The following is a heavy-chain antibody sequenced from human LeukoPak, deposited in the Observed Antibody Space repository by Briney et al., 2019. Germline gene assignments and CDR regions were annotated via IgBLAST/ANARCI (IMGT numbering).Heavy chain of an antibody. CDR2: ISSSGSTI. D-gene: IGHD3-10*01. J-gene: IGHJ6*04. CDR1: GFTSSSYE. CDR3: ARHRSLWFGVDFYYYGMDV. V-gene: IGHV3-48*03. Sequence: GGSLRLSCAASGFTSSSYEMNWVRQAPGKGLEWVSYISSSGSTIYYADSVKGRFTTSRDNAKNSLYLQMNSLRAEDTAVYYFARHRSLWFGVDFYYYGMDVWGKGTTVTVSS.